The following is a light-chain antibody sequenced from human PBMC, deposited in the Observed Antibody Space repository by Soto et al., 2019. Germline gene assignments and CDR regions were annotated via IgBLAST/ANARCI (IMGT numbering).Light chain of an antibody. Sequence: QSALTQPASVSGSPGQSITISCTGTSSDVGGYNYVSWYQQHAGKAPKLMIYEVSNRPSGVSNRFSGSKSGNTASLTISGLQAEDEAVYYCSSYTSSSTVVFGGGTKLTVL. V-gene: IGLV2-14*01. CDR1: SSDVGGYNY. CDR2: EVS. CDR3: SSYTSSSTVV. J-gene: IGLJ2*01.